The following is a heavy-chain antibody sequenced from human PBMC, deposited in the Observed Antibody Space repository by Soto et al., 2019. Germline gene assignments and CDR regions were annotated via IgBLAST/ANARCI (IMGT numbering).Heavy chain of an antibody. Sequence: GESLKISCKGSGYTFTNYWIGWVRQMPGKGPEWMGIIYPGDSDTKYNPSFQGQVTISADKSITTTYLQWSSLKASDTAIYYCAASIFYYGMDVWGQGTTVTGLL. CDR3: AASIFYYGMDV. J-gene: IGHJ6*02. CDR2: IYPGDSDT. CDR1: GYTFTNYW. V-gene: IGHV5-51*01.